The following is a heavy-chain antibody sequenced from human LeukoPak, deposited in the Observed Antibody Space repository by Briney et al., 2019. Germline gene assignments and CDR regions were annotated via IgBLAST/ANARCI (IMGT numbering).Heavy chain of an antibody. V-gene: IGHV4-59*08. CDR2: IYYSGST. J-gene: IGHJ4*02. CDR1: GGSIRSYY. Sequence: SETLSLTCTVSGGSIRSYYWSWIRQSPGKGLEWIGYIYYSGSTNYNPSLKSRVTISVDTSKNQFSLKLSSVTAADTAVYYCAGYTSGTMRDYWGQGTLVTVSS. CDR3: AGYTSGTMRDY. D-gene: IGHD3-10*01.